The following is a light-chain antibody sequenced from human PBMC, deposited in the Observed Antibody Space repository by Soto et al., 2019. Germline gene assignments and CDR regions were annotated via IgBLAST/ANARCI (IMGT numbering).Light chain of an antibody. J-gene: IGKJ1*01. CDR3: KQYHRYST. CDR1: QSISAW. Sequence: DIQMTQAPSTLSASVGDIVTITCRASQSISAWLAWYQQKPGKAPNLLIYDVSTLDSGVPSRFSGSASGTEFTLTISSLESDDFATYYCKQYHRYSTFGQGTKVDIK. CDR2: DVS. V-gene: IGKV1-5*01.